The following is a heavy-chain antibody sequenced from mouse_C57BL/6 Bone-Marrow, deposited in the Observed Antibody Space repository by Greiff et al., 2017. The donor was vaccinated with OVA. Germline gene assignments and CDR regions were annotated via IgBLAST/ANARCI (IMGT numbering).Heavy chain of an antibody. D-gene: IGHD1-1*01. J-gene: IGHJ2*01. CDR2: IHPNSGST. CDR3: ARSFTTVVAGGGYYFDY. CDR1: GYTFTSYW. Sequence: QVQLQQPGAELVKPGASVKLSCKASGYTFTSYWMHWVKQRPGQGLEWIGMIHPNSGSTNYNEKFKSKATLTVDKSSSTAYMQLSSLTSEDSAVYYCARSFTTVVAGGGYYFDYWGQGTTLTVSS. V-gene: IGHV1-64*01.